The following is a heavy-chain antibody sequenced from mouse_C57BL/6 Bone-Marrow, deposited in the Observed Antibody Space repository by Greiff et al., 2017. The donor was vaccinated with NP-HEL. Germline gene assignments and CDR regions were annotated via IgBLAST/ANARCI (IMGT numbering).Heavy chain of an antibody. Sequence: EVQLVESGGGLVKPGGSLKLSCAASGFTFSSYTMSWVRQTPEKRLEWVATISGGGGNTYYPDSVKGRFTFSRDNAKNTLYLHMSSLRSEDTSLYYCSRFYYGLYWYFDVWGTGTTVTVSS. D-gene: IGHD2-1*01. J-gene: IGHJ1*03. CDR3: SRFYYGLYWYFDV. CDR2: ISGGGGNT. V-gene: IGHV5-9*01. CDR1: GFTFSSYT.